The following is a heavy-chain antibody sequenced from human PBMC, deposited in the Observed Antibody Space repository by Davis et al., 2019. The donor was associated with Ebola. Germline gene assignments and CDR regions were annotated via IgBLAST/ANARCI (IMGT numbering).Heavy chain of an antibody. CDR1: GYTFTGYY. J-gene: IGHJ6*02. CDR2: INPNSGGT. CDR3: ARRGVTITTSRGYYYGMDV. V-gene: IGHV1-2*04. D-gene: IGHD3-10*01. Sequence: AASVKVSCKASGYTFTGYYMHWVRQAPGQGLEWMGWINPNSGGTNYAQKFQGWVTMTRDTSISTAYMELRTLRSDDTAVYYCARRGVTITTSRGYYYGMDVWGQGTTVTVSS.